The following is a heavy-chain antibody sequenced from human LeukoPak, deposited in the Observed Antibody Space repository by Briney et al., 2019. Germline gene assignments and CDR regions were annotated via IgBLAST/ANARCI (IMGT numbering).Heavy chain of an antibody. CDR1: GYTLTELS. D-gene: IGHD3-10*01. V-gene: IGHV1-69*13. CDR2: IIPIFGTA. J-gene: IGHJ4*02. CDR3: ARWFGESGGYFDY. Sequence: ASVKVSCKVSGYTLTELSMHWVRQAPGQGLEWMGGIIPIFGTANYAQKFQGRVTITADESTSTAYMELSSLRSEDTAVYYCARWFGESGGYFDYWGQGTLVTVSS.